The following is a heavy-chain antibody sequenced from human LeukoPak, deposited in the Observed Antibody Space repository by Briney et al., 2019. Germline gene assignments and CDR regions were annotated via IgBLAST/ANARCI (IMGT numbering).Heavy chain of an antibody. V-gene: IGHV3-49*04. CDR3: TRGPTHLWLYSFMDV. D-gene: IGHD2-15*01. CDR1: GFTLGEHA. CDR2: VRSKAYRGIT. J-gene: IGHJ6*02. Sequence: GGSLRLSCTASGFTLGEHAKSWVRQAPGKGLEGVGFVRSKAYRGITEYAASVKGRVIISRDDSKSIAYLQMNSLNIEDTAVYYCTRGPTHLWLYSFMDVGGQGNTVIASS.